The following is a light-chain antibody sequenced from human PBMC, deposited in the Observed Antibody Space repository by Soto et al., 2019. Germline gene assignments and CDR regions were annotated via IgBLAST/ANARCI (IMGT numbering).Light chain of an antibody. J-gene: IGKJ3*01. Sequence: DIQMTQSPSTPSASVGDRVSITCRASQSIMNLLAWYQQKPGKAPKLLIYDASSLESWVPSRFSGSGSGTEFTLTISSLQPDDFATYYCQQYNSYSRTFGPGTKVDIK. CDR1: QSIMNL. CDR3: QQYNSYSRT. CDR2: DAS. V-gene: IGKV1-5*01.